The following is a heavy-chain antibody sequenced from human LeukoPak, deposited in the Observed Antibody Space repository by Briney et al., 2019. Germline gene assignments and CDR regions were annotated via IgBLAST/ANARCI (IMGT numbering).Heavy chain of an antibody. Sequence: GGSLRLSCAASGFTFSNAWMSWVRQAPGKGLEWVGRIKSKTDGGTTDYAAPVKGRFTISRDDSKNTLYLQMNSLKTEDTAVYYCTTDLWFGSDNYYYYYMDVWGKGTTVTVSS. CDR1: GFTFSNAW. J-gene: IGHJ6*03. CDR3: TTDLWFGSDNYYYYYMDV. D-gene: IGHD3-10*01. V-gene: IGHV3-15*01. CDR2: IKSKTDGGTT.